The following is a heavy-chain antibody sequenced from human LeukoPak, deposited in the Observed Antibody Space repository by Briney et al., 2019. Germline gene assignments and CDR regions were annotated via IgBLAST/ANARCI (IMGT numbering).Heavy chain of an antibody. Sequence: ASVKVPCKASGYTLTDYYMHWVRQAPGQGLEWMGWINPNSGGTNFAQKFQGRVAMTRDTSISTAYLELGSLRSDDTAVYFCARARWQLVPYFDSWGQGTLVTVSS. J-gene: IGHJ4*02. CDR2: INPNSGGT. D-gene: IGHD6-6*01. CDR1: GYTLTDYY. CDR3: ARARWQLVPYFDS. V-gene: IGHV1-2*02.